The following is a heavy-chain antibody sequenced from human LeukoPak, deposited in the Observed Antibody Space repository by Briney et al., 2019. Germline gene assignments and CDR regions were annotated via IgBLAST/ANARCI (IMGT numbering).Heavy chain of an antibody. J-gene: IGHJ6*02. Sequence: ASVKVSCKTSRDTFTGYYLHWVRQAPGQGLEWMGWINPDTGRTDSAQKFQGRVTLTRDTSISTAYMEMYRLESDDTAVYYCATVATPFGMDVWGQGTTVIVS. D-gene: IGHD2-15*01. CDR2: INPDTGRT. CDR1: RDTFTGYY. V-gene: IGHV1-2*02. CDR3: ATVATPFGMDV.